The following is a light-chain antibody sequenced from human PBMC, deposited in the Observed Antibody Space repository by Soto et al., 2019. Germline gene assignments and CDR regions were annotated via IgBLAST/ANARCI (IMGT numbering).Light chain of an antibody. J-gene: IGLJ3*02. CDR2: EVN. CDR1: SSDVGGYNY. CDR3: SSHAASGV. Sequence: QSALTQPPSASGSPGQSVTISCTGTSSDVGGYNYVSWYQQHPGKAPKLMIYEVNKRPSGVPDRFSGSKSGNTASLTVSGLQAEDEADYYCSSHAASGVFGGGTKLTVL. V-gene: IGLV2-8*01.